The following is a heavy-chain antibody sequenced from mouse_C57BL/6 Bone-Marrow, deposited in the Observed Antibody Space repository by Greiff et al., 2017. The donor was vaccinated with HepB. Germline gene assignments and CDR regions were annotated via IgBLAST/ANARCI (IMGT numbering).Heavy chain of an antibody. CDR3: TSGTADV. V-gene: IGHV1-15*01. CDR2: IDPETGGT. J-gene: IGHJ1*03. CDR1: GYKFTDYE. Sequence: QVQLQQSGAELVRPGASVTLSCKASGYKFTDYEMHWVKQTPVHGLEWIGAIDPETGGTAYNQKFKGKAILTADKSSSTAYMELRSLTSEDSAVYYCTSGTADVWGTGTTVTVSS. D-gene: IGHD1-2*01.